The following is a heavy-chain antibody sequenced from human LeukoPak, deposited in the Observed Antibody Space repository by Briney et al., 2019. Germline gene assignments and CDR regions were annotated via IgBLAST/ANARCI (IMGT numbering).Heavy chain of an antibody. J-gene: IGHJ4*02. CDR3: ARSLLYSGYD. V-gene: IGHV4-59*12. CDR1: GGSMNNYY. CDR2: IYYSGST. D-gene: IGHD5-12*01. Sequence: SETLSLTCTVSGGSMNNYYWPWIRHPPGEGLEWIGYIYYSGSTHYNPPLKSRVTISVDTSKTQFSLKLSSVTAADTAVYYCARSLLYSGYDWGQGTLVAVSS.